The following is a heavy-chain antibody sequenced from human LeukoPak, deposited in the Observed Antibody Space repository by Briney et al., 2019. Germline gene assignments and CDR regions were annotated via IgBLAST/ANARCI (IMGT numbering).Heavy chain of an antibody. CDR1: GFTFSDYY. Sequence: GGSLRLSCAASGFTFSDYYMSWIRQAPGKGLEGVSYISSSGFSTYYADSVKGRFTISRDNARNSLYLQMNSLAPEDTALYYCARGKRRFDYWGQGTLVSVSS. J-gene: IGHJ4*02. CDR2: ISSSGFST. V-gene: IGHV3-11*01. CDR3: ARGKRRFDY.